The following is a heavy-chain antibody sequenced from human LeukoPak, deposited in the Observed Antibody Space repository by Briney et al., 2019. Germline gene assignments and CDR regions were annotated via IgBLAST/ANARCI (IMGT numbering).Heavy chain of an antibody. CDR3: ARDNDYYDSSGYYANGMDV. V-gene: IGHV3-33*08. CDR1: GFTFSNYA. CDR2: IWYDGSNK. J-gene: IGHJ6*02. Sequence: GGSLRLSCAASGFTFSNYAMHWVRQAPGKGLEWVAVIWYDGSNKYYADSVKGRFTISRDNSKNTLYLQMNSLRAEDTAVYYCARDNDYYDSSGYYANGMDVWGQGTTVTVSS. D-gene: IGHD3-22*01.